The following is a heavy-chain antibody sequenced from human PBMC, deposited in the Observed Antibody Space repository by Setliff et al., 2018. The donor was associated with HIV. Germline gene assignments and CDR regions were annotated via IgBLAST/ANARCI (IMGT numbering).Heavy chain of an antibody. CDR1: GFTFNSYA. J-gene: IGHJ4*02. CDR3: ARNPPGKSLDY. D-gene: IGHD3-10*01. Sequence: GGSLRLSCAASGFTFNSYAIHWVRQAPGKGLEWVAVISYDASKKYFADSVKGRITISRDNSKNTLYLQMDSLRAEDTALYYCARNPPGKSLDYWGQGTLVTVS. V-gene: IGHV3-30*04. CDR2: ISYDASKK.